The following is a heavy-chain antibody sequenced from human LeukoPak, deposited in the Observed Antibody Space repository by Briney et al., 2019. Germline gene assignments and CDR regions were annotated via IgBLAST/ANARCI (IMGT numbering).Heavy chain of an antibody. J-gene: IGHJ4*02. CDR2: IKQDGSEK. CDR1: GFTLSSYW. Sequence: GGSLRLSCAASGFTLSSYWMSWVRQAPGQGLEWVANIKQDGSEKYYVDSVKGRFTISRDNAKNSLYLQMNSLRAEDTAVYYCARAVEMATIFDYWGQGTLVTVSS. D-gene: IGHD5-24*01. CDR3: ARAVEMATIFDY. V-gene: IGHV3-7*03.